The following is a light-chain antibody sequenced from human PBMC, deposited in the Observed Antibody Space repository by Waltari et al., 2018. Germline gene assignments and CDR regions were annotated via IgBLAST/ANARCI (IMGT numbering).Light chain of an antibody. J-gene: IGKJ1*01. CDR3: QHRYNWPRT. CDR1: QRISNN. V-gene: IGKV3-11*01. Sequence: ILLTHSPVILSVSPGGRATLSCRASQRISNNLARYQPTPGQAPRLLLYDASNRATGIPARFSGSGSGTDFTLTIASLEPEDLAVYYCQHRYNWPRTFGQGTKVEIK. CDR2: DAS.